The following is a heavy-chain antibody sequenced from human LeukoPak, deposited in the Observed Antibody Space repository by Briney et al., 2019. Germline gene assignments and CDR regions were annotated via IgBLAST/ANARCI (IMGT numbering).Heavy chain of an antibody. CDR3: ARARPSMWIDY. V-gene: IGHV3-15*01. Sequence: GGSLRLSCAASGFTFSNAWMSWVRQAPGKGLEWVGRIKSKTDGGTTDYAAPVKGRFTISRDDSRNTLYLQMNSLRPEDTAVYYCARARPSMWIDYWGQGTLVTVSS. J-gene: IGHJ4*02. CDR1: GFTFSNAW. CDR2: IKSKTDGGTT. D-gene: IGHD5-12*01.